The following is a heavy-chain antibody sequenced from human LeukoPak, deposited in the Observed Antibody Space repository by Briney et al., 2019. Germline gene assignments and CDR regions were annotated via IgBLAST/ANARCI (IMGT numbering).Heavy chain of an antibody. CDR2: INTNNGNT. D-gene: IGHD3-9*01. Sequence: ASVKVSCKASGYTFTSYGITWVRQAPGQGLEWMGWINTNNGNTYHAQKVQGRFTMTTDTSTSTAYMELRSLTSDDTAVYYCARETYSNILTGTDYWGPGTLVTVSS. J-gene: IGHJ4*02. CDR3: ARETYSNILTGTDY. V-gene: IGHV1-18*01. CDR1: GYTFTSYG.